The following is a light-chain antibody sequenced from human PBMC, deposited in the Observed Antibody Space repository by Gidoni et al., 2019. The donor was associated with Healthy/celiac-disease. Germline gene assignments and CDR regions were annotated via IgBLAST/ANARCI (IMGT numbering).Light chain of an antibody. CDR1: QSISSY. J-gene: IGKJ5*01. V-gene: IGKV1-39*01. Sequence: DIQMTQSPSYLSASVGDRVTITCRASQSISSYLNWYQQKPGKAPKLLIHAASSLQIGVPSRFRVSGSGTDFTLTISILQPEDFATYYCQHSYSTRITFGQGTRLEIK. CDR2: AAS. CDR3: QHSYSTRIT.